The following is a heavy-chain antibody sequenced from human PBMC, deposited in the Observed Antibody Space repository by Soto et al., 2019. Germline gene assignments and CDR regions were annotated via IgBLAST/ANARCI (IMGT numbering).Heavy chain of an antibody. Sequence: GGSLRLPCAASGFTFSSYWMHWVRQAPGKGLVWVSRINRDGSATNYADSVKGRFTISRDNAKNTLYLQMNSLRAEDTAVFYCGRAGSASPTSPGYWGQGTLVTVSS. CDR2: INRDGSAT. D-gene: IGHD2-15*01. V-gene: IGHV3-74*01. CDR1: GFTFSSYW. J-gene: IGHJ4*02. CDR3: GRAGSASPTSPGY.